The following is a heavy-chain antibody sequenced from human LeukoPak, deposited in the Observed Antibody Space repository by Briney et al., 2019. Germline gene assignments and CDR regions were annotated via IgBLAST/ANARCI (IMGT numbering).Heavy chain of an antibody. CDR3: ARGHGYYED. CDR1: GGTFSSYA. J-gene: IGHJ4*02. D-gene: IGHD2-8*01. Sequence: SVEVSCKASGGTFSSYAISWVRQAPGQGLEWMGRIIPILGIANYAQKFQGRVTITADKSTSTAYMELSSLRSEDTAVYYCARGHGYYEDWGQGTLVTVSS. V-gene: IGHV1-69*04. CDR2: IIPILGIA.